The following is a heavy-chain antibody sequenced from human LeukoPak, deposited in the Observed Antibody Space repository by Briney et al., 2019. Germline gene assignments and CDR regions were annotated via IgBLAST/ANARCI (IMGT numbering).Heavy chain of an antibody. Sequence: SETLSLTCTVSGDSISSYYWSWMRQPPGKGLEWIGYIYYIGSTNYNPSLKSRVTISVDTSKNQFSLKLTSVTAADTAVYYCARRTYYYYMDVWGKGTTVTVSS. CDR2: IYYIGST. CDR1: GDSISSYY. V-gene: IGHV4-59*01. CDR3: ARRTYYYYMDV. J-gene: IGHJ6*03.